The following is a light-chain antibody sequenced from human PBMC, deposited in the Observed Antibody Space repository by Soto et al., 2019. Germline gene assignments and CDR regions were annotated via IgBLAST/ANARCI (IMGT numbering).Light chain of an antibody. J-gene: IGLJ1*01. Sequence: QSALTQPRSVSGSPGQSVTISCTGTSSDVGRYDYASWYQQYPGEAPKLIIYDVTERPSGVPDRFSGSKSGNTASLTISGLRAEDEAAYSCCSFAGSYSYVFGSGTKVTVL. CDR1: SSDVGRYDY. CDR3: CSFAGSYSYV. V-gene: IGLV2-11*01. CDR2: DVT.